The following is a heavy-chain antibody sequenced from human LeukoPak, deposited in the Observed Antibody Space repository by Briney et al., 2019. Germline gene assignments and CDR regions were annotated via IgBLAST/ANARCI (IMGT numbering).Heavy chain of an antibody. CDR3: ARGFDYYDSSGYYPPWYFDY. CDR2: IKQDGSEK. V-gene: IGHV3-7*01. CDR1: GCTFSSYW. Sequence: PGGSLRLSCAASGCTFSSYWMSWVRQAPGKGLEWVANIKQDGSEKYYVDSVKGRFTISRDNAKNSLYLQMNSLRAEDTAVYYCARGFDYYDSSGYYPPWYFDYWGQGTLVTVST. J-gene: IGHJ4*02. D-gene: IGHD3-22*01.